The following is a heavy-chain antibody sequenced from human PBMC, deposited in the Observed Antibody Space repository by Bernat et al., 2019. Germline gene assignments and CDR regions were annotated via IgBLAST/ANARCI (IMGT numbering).Heavy chain of an antibody. CDR1: GYTFTSYG. V-gene: IGHV1-18*01. D-gene: IGHD2-15*01. CDR2: ISAYNGNT. Sequence: VQLVQSGAEVKKPGASVKVSCKASGYTFTSYGISWVRQAPGQGLEWMGWISAYNGNTNYAQKLQGRVTMTTDTSTSTAYMELRSLRSDDTAVYYCARDEEGYCSGGSCPMGWFDPWGQGTLVTVSS. J-gene: IGHJ5*02. CDR3: ARDEEGYCSGGSCPMGWFDP.